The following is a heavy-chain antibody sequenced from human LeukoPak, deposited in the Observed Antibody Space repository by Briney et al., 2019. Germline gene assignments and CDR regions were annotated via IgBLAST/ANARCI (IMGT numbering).Heavy chain of an antibody. D-gene: IGHD3-3*01. Sequence: ASVKVSCKASGYTFTSYDINWVRQATGQGLEWMGWMSPNSGNTGYAQKFQGRVTITRNTSISTAYMELSSLRSEDTAVYYCARSSAKTYYDFWSGDENFDYWGQGTLDTVSS. V-gene: IGHV1-8*03. J-gene: IGHJ4*02. CDR1: GYTFTSYD. CDR2: MSPNSGNT. CDR3: ARSSAKTYYDFWSGDENFDY.